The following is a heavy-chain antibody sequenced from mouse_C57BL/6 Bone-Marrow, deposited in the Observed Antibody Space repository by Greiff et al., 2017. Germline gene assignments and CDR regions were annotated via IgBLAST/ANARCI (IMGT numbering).Heavy chain of an antibody. V-gene: IGHV1-84*01. D-gene: IGHD1-1*01. CDR3: AREEGYYGSSYVFWYFDV. CDR1: GYTFTDYY. Sequence: QVQLQQSGPELVKPGASVKISCKASGYTFTDYYINWVKQRPGQGLEWIGWIYPGSGNTKYNEKFKGKATLTVATSSSTAYMQLSSLTSEDSAVYFCAREEGYYGSSYVFWYFDVWGTGTTVTVSS. CDR2: IYPGSGNT. J-gene: IGHJ1*03.